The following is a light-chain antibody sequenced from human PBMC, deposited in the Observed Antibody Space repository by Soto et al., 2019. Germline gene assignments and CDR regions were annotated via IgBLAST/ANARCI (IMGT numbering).Light chain of an antibody. CDR1: QSLSTY. CDR2: AES. V-gene: IGKV1-39*01. J-gene: IGKJ4*01. Sequence: EIQMTQSPSSLSASVGDRVTITCRASQSLSTYLNWYQQKPGKAPNLLIFAESTLQSGVPSRFSGSGSGTDFTLTIRSLQPEDFATYYCQQSYTAPRTFCGGTKVEIK. CDR3: QQSYTAPRT.